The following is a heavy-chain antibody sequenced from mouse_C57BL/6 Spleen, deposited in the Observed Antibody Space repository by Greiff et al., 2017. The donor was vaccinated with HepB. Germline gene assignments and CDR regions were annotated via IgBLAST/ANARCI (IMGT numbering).Heavy chain of an antibody. V-gene: IGHV1-69*01. CDR2: IDPSDSYT. CDR3: VRAEYEDVDG. J-gene: IGHJ1*03. D-gene: IGHD2-10*02. Sequence: QVQLKQPGAELVMPGASVKLSCKASGSTFTSYWMHWVKQRPGQGLEWIGEIDPSDSYTNYNQKFKGKSTLTVDKFCSTTYRQLSSLTTEDSAVYYSVRAEYEDVDGWGIGTAETGCS. CDR1: GSTFTSYW.